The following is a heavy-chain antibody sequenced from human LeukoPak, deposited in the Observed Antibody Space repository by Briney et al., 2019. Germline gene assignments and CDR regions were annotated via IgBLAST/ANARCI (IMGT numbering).Heavy chain of an antibody. CDR2: MIPIFGTA. CDR1: GGTFSSYA. J-gene: IGHJ6*03. V-gene: IGHV1-69*06. D-gene: IGHD2-15*01. Sequence: SVTVSCKASGGTFSSYAISWVRQAPGQGLEWMGGMIPIFGTANYAQKFRGRVTITAAKSTSTAYMELSSLRSEDPAVYYCASLGGPYYYYYYMDVWGKGTTVTVSS. CDR3: ASLGGPYYYYYYMDV.